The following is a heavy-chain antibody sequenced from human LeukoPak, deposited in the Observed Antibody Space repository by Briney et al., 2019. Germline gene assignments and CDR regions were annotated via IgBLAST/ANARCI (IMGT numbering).Heavy chain of an antibody. CDR2: ISSSSSYI. D-gene: IGHD6-13*01. CDR1: GFTFSSCR. CDR3: ARDKEGIAAAANY. V-gene: IGHV3-21*01. J-gene: IGHJ4*02. Sequence: GGSLRLSCAASGFTFSSCRMNWVRQAPGKGLEWVSSISSSSSYIYYADSVKGRFTISRDNGKNSLYLQMNSLRAEDTAVYYCARDKEGIAAAANYWGKGTLVTVSS.